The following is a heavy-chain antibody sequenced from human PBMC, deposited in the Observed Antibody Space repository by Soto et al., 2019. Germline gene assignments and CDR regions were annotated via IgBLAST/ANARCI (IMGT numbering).Heavy chain of an antibody. Sequence: QLQLKESGSGLVKPSQTLSLTCAVSGGSISSGGYSWSWIRQPPGKGLEWIGYIYHSGSTYYNPSLTSRVTISVDRPKNQFSLKLSYVTAADTAVYYCARRRRFPYYHGMDVWGQGTTVTVSS. V-gene: IGHV4-30-2*01. CDR2: IYHSGST. CDR1: GGSISSGGYS. J-gene: IGHJ6*02. D-gene: IGHD2-21*01. CDR3: ARRRRFPYYHGMDV.